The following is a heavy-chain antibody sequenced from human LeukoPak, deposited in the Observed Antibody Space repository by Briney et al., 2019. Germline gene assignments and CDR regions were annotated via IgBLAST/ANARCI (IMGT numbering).Heavy chain of an antibody. Sequence: SETLSLTCTVSGGSISSSSYYWGWIRQPPGKGLEWIGSIYYSGSTYYNPSLKSRVTISVDTSKNQFSLKLSSVTAADTAVYYCARDTTGFDYWGQGTLVTVSS. CDR1: GGSISSSSYY. CDR3: ARDTTGFDY. J-gene: IGHJ4*02. V-gene: IGHV4-39*07. D-gene: IGHD4-11*01. CDR2: IYYSGST.